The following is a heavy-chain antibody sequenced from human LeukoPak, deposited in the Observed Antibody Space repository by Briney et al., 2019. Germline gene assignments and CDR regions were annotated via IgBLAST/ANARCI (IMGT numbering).Heavy chain of an antibody. J-gene: IGHJ4*02. CDR1: GGSISSYY. V-gene: IGHV4-59*01. CDR3: ARGANWGSPDY. Sequence: SETLSLTCTVSGGSISSYYWSWIRQPPGKGLEWIGYIYYSGSTNYNPSLKSRVTISVDTSKNQLSLKLSSVTAADTAVYYCARGANWGSPDYWGQGTLVTVSS. D-gene: IGHD7-27*01. CDR2: IYYSGST.